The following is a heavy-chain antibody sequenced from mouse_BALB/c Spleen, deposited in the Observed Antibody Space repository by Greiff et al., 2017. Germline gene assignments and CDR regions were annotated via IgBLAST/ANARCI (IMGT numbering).Heavy chain of an antibody. J-gene: IGHJ3*01. CDR3: AREGVRRGAWFAY. V-gene: IGHV1S132*01. CDR1: GYTFTSYW. D-gene: IGHD2-14*01. CDR2: IFPGTGTT. Sequence: LQQPGASVKLSCKTSGYTFTSYWIQWVKQRPGQGLGWIGEIFPGTGTTYYNEKFKGKATLTIDTSSSTAYMQLSSLTSEDSAVYFCAREGVRRGAWFAYWGQGTLVTVSA.